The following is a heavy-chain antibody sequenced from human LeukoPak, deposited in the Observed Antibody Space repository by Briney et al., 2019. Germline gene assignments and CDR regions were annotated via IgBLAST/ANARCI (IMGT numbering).Heavy chain of an antibody. D-gene: IGHD6-13*01. CDR2: IYYSGST. V-gene: IGHV4-59*08. J-gene: IGHJ4*02. Sequence: PSETLSLTCTVSGGSISSYYWSWIRQPPGKGLEWIGYIYYSGSTNYNPSLKSRVTISVDTSKNQFSLKLSSVTAADTAVYYCARGYSSSWYYFDYWGQGTLVTVSS. CDR3: ARGYSSSWYYFDY. CDR1: GGSISSYY.